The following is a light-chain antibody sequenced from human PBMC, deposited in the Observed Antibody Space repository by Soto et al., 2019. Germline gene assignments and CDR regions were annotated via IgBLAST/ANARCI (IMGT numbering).Light chain of an antibody. CDR1: QSVSSNY. CDR3: QHYGRSPPMT. J-gene: IGKJ1*01. V-gene: IGKV3-20*01. CDR2: GAS. Sequence: EIVLTQSPGTLTLSPGERATLSCRASQSVSSNYLAWYQQKPGQAPSLLIYGASSRATGIPDRFSGSGSGAYFTLTISRLEPEDFAVYFCQHYGRSPPMTFGQGTKVEVK.